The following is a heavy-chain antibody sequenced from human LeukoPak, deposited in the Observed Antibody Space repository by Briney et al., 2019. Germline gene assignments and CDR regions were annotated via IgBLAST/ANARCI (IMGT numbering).Heavy chain of an antibody. CDR2: IIPIFGTA. CDR3: ARDPESYGGGTAAAGPNYYDSN. J-gene: IGHJ4*02. V-gene: IGHV1-69*01. D-gene: IGHD6-13*01. CDR1: GGTFSSYA. Sequence: GSSVKVSCKASGGTFSSYAISWVRQAPGQGLEWMGGIIPIFGTANYAQKFQGRVTITADESTSTAYMELSSLRSEDTAVYYCARDPESYGGGTAAAGPNYYDSNWGQGTLVTVSS.